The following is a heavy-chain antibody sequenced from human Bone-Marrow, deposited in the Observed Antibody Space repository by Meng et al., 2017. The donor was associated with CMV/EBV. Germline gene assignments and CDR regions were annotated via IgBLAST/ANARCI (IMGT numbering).Heavy chain of an antibody. Sequence: GGSLRLSCAASGFTFSSYAMHWVRQAPGKGLEWVAVISDDGSNTYYADSVKGRFTISRDNSKNTLYLQMNSLRAEDTAVYYCARDEYCSSTSCYRGGMDVWGQGTTVTVSS. D-gene: IGHD2-2*02. CDR3: ARDEYCSSTSCYRGGMDV. J-gene: IGHJ6*02. CDR1: GFTFSSYA. CDR2: ISDDGSNT. V-gene: IGHV3-30-3*01.